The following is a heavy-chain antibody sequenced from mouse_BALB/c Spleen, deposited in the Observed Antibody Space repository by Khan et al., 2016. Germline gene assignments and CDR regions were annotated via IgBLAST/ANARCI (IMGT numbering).Heavy chain of an antibody. J-gene: IGHJ4*01. D-gene: IGHD1-1*01. Sequence: EVQLQESGPGLVKPSQSLSLTCSVTGYSITSGYYWNWIRQFPGNKLEWMGYITYDGSNNYNPSLKNRISITRDTSKNQFFLKLNSVTTEDTATYYCTSEGFYYGTYYDAMDYWGQGTSVTVS. CDR2: ITYDGSN. CDR3: TSEGFYYGTYYDAMDY. V-gene: IGHV3-6*02. CDR1: GYSITSGYY.